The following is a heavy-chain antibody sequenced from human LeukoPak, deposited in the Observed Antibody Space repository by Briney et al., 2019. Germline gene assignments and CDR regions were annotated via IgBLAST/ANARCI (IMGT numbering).Heavy chain of an antibody. D-gene: IGHD6-19*01. CDR3: ARDLTSKWLVHRYYYYGMDV. J-gene: IGHJ6*02. CDR2: ISAYNGNT. Sequence: ASVKVSCKASGYTFTSYGISWVRQAPGRGLEWMGWISAYNGNTNYAQKLQGRVTMTTDTSTSTAYMELRSLRSDDTAVYYCARDLTSKWLVHRYYYYGMDVWGQGTTVTVSS. CDR1: GYTFTSYG. V-gene: IGHV1-18*01.